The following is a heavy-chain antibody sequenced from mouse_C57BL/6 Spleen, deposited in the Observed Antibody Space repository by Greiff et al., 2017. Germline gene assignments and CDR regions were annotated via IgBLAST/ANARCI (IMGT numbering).Heavy chain of an antibody. D-gene: IGHD2-4*01. Sequence: VQLQQSGAELARPGASVKMSCKASGYTFTSYTMHWVKQRPGQGLEWIGYINPSSGYTKYNQKFKDKATLTADKSSSTAYMQLSSRTSEDSAVYYCARAGDYGRYYYAMDYWGQGTSVTVSS. J-gene: IGHJ4*01. CDR2: INPSSGYT. CDR3: ARAGDYGRYYYAMDY. V-gene: IGHV1-4*01. CDR1: GYTFTSYT.